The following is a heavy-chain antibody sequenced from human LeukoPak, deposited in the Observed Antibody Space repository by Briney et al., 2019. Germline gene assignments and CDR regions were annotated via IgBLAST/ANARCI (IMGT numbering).Heavy chain of an antibody. J-gene: IGHJ3*02. D-gene: IGHD4-17*01. V-gene: IGHV3-23*01. CDR1: GFTFSSYA. CDR2: ISGSGGST. CDR3: AKDLGDYGDHVGAFDI. Sequence: PGGSLRLSCAASGFTFSSYAMSWVRQAPGKGLEWVSAISGSGGSTYYADSVKGRFTISRDNSKNTLYLQMNSLRAEDTAVYYCAKDLGDYGDHVGAFDIWGQGTMVTVSS.